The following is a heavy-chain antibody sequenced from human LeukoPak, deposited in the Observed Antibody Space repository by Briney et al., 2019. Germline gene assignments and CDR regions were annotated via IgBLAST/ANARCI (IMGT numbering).Heavy chain of an antibody. D-gene: IGHD3-16*01. J-gene: IGHJ4*02. CDR2: IYYSGST. CDR3: VPAVMGVFDY. CDR1: GGSISSSSYY. Sequence: PSETLSLTCTVSGGSISSSSYYWGWIRQPPGKGLEWIGSIYYSGSTYYNPSLKSRVTISVDTSKNQFSLKLSSVTAADTAVYYCVPAVMGVFDYWGQGTLVTVSS. V-gene: IGHV4-39*01.